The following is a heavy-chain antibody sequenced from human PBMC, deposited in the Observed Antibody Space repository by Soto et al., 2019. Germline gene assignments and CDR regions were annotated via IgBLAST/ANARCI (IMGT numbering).Heavy chain of an antibody. CDR1: GFTFSSYG. D-gene: IGHD1-1*01. CDR3: AKETTDENWNDY. J-gene: IGHJ4*02. Sequence: QVQLVESGGGVVQPGRSLRLSCAASGFTFSSYGMHWVRQAPGKGLEWVAVISYDGSNKYYADSVKGRFTISRDNTKNTLYLQMNSLRAEDTAVYCCAKETTDENWNDYWGQGTLVTVSS. CDR2: ISYDGSNK. V-gene: IGHV3-30*18.